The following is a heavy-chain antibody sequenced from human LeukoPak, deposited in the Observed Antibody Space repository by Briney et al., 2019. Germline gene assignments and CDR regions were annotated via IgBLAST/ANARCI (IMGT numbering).Heavy chain of an antibody. J-gene: IGHJ4*02. V-gene: IGHV7-4-1*02. Sequence: ASVQVSCKASGYTFTSYAMNWVRQAPGQGLEWMGWINTNTGNPTYAQGFTGRFVFSLDTSVSTAYLQISSLKAEDTAVYYCARAGYCSSTSCYAFNFDYWGQGTLVTVSS. D-gene: IGHD2-2*03. CDR2: INTNTGNP. CDR1: GYTFTSYA. CDR3: ARAGYCSSTSCYAFNFDY.